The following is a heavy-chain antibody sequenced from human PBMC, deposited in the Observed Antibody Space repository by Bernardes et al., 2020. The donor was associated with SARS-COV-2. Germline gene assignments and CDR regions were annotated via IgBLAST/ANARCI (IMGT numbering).Heavy chain of an antibody. J-gene: IGHJ4*02. V-gene: IGHV3-23*01. CDR3: ARDFPWFGDSPFDY. D-gene: IGHD3-10*01. CDR1: GFTFSDYA. Sequence: GGSLRLSRAASGFTFSDYAMSWVRQAPGKGLEWVSVISGSTKSTYYGDSVRGRFTISRDNSKNTVDLQMDSLRLEDTAVYYCARDFPWFGDSPFDYWGQGTLVAVSS. CDR2: ISGSTKST.